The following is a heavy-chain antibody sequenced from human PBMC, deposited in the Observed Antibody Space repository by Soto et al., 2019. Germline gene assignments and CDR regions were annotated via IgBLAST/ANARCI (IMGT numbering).Heavy chain of an antibody. V-gene: IGHV1-58*01. CDR1: GFTFTSSA. D-gene: IGHD3-16*01. CDR2: IVVGSGNT. Sequence: QMQLVQSGPEVKKPGTSVKVSCKASGFTFTSSAVQWVRQARGQRLEWIGWIVVGSGNTNYAQKFQXXVXIXXDMSTSTAYMELSSLRSEDTAVYYCAAAIRNGMDVWGQGTTVTVSS. CDR3: AAAIRNGMDV. J-gene: IGHJ6*02.